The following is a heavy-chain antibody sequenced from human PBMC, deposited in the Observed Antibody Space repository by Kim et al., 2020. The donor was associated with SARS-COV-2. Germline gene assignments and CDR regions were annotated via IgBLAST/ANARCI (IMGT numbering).Heavy chain of an antibody. D-gene: IGHD3-3*01. CDR3: AREAFGPDGSHSGMDV. Sequence: SETLSLTCAVSGAAITSHYWSWIRQPAGKGLEWIGRVYQSGLKKYNPSLKSRVVLSVYSSKNEFSLRLRSVTAADTAVYYCAREAFGPDGSHSGMDVWGQGTTVSVSS. J-gene: IGHJ6*02. CDR2: VYQSGLK. V-gene: IGHV4-4*07. CDR1: GAAITSHY.